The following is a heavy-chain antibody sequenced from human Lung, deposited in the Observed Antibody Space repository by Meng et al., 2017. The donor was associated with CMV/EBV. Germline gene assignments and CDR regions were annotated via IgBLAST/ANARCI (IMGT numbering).Heavy chain of an antibody. Sequence: YGGSLSGYYLSRIRQTPGKGLEWIGEIRHSGDTTNYNPSLKSRVTISIDTYKKQFSLKLSAVTAADTAVYYCARQYSSAYYSDYWGQGTLVTVSS. D-gene: IGHD6-6*01. J-gene: IGHJ4*02. CDR1: GGSLSGYY. CDR2: IRHSGDTT. CDR3: ARQYSSAYYSDY. V-gene: IGHV4-34*01.